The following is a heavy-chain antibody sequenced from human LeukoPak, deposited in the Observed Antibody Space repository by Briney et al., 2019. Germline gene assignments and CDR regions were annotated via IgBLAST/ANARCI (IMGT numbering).Heavy chain of an antibody. V-gene: IGHV1-18*04. J-gene: IGHJ3*02. CDR1: GYTFTGYY. CDR2: ISAYNGNT. CDR3: ARAGYSGSYDAFDI. Sequence: ASVKVSCKASGYTFTGYYMHWVRQAPGQGLEWMGWISAYNGNTNYAQKLQGRVTMTTDTSTSTAYMDLRSLRADDTAVYYCARAGYSGSYDAFDIWGQGTMVTVSS. D-gene: IGHD1-26*01.